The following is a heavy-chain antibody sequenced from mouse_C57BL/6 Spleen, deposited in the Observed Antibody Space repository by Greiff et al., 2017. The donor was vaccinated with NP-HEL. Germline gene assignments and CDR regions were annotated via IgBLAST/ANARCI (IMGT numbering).Heavy chain of an antibody. CDR2: ISDGGSYT. CDR3: ARDGSSPFDY. V-gene: IGHV5-4*01. J-gene: IGHJ2*01. CDR1: GFTFSSYA. Sequence: VQLKESGGGLVKPGGSLKLSCAASGFTFSSYAMSWVRQTPEKRLEWVATISDGGSYTYYPDNVKGRFTISRDNAKNNLYLQMSHLKSEDTAMYYCARDGSSPFDYWGQGTTLTVSS. D-gene: IGHD1-1*01.